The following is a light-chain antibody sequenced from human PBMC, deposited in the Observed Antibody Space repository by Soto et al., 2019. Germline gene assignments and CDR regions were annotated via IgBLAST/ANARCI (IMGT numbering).Light chain of an antibody. CDR2: GTS. Sequence: ILMTQSPATLSVSPGDRATLSCRAGQPLNNNVAWYQHKPGQAPRLLIYGTSTRATGIPARFSGSGSGTEFTLTISILQSEDFAVYCCQQYNDWPRTFGQGTKVDIK. J-gene: IGKJ1*01. V-gene: IGKV3-15*01. CDR3: QQYNDWPRT. CDR1: QPLNNN.